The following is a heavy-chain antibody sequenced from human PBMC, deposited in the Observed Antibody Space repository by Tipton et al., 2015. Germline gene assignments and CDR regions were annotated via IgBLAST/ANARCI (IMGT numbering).Heavy chain of an antibody. V-gene: IGHV4-59*01. CDR1: SDSISKYY. D-gene: IGHD4-23*01. CDR3: ARARGRHGGLFDS. CDR2: IQYSGST. Sequence: TLSLTCSVSSDSISKYYWSWIRQPPGKELEWIGYIQYSGSTNYNPSLKSRVTISVDTSKTQFSLKMSSVTASGTAVYYCARARGRHGGLFDSWGQGILVTASS. J-gene: IGHJ4*02.